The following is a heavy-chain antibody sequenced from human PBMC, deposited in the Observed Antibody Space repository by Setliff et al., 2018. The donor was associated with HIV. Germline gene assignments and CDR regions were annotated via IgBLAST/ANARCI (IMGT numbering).Heavy chain of an antibody. CDR1: GGSFSDNY. CDR2: INHRGRT. J-gene: IGHJ6*03. Sequence: SSETLSLTCAVYGGSFSDNYRSWIRQPPGKGLEWIGEINHRGRTNYSPSLRSRVTISIDTSKNQFSLKLKSVTAADTAVYYCARVSSTYWYSIPQNYYYHMDVWGKGTSVTVSS. CDR3: ARVSSTYWYSIPQNYYYHMDV. D-gene: IGHD2-2*01. V-gene: IGHV4-34*01.